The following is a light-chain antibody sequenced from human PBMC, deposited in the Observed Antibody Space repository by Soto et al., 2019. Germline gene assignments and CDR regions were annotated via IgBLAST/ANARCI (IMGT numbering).Light chain of an antibody. CDR3: SSYTSSSTRV. V-gene: IGLV2-14*01. CDR2: EVS. J-gene: IGLJ3*02. Sequence: QSALTQPASVSGSPGQSITISCTGTSSDVGGYNYVSWYQQHPGKAPKLMIYEVSNRPSGVSNRFSGSKSGNTASLTISGLQDEDEAVYYCSSYTSSSTRVFGGGTKLTVL. CDR1: SSDVGGYNY.